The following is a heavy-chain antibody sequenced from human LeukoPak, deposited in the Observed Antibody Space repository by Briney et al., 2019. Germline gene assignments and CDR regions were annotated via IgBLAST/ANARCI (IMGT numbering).Heavy chain of an antibody. CDR1: GGSFSGYY. Sequence: SETLSLTCAVSGGSFSGYYWSWIRQPPGKGLEWIGEINHSGSTNYNPSLTSRVTISVDTSKNQFSLKLSSVTAADTAVYYCARGCRYDFWSGYYSSLYYFDYWGQGTLVTVSS. CDR2: INHSGST. CDR3: ARGCRYDFWSGYYSSLYYFDY. J-gene: IGHJ4*02. V-gene: IGHV4-34*01. D-gene: IGHD3-3*01.